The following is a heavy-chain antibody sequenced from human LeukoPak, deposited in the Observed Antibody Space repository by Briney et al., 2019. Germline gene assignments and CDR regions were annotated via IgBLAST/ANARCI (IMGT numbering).Heavy chain of an antibody. CDR2: ISSSSSTI. Sequence: GGSLRLSCAASGFTFSSYTMNWVRQAPGKGLEWVSYISSSSSTIYYADSVKGRFTISRDNAKNSLYLQMNSQRAEDTAVYYCARGGFGELFSSDYWGQGTLVTVSS. CDR1: GFTFSSYT. CDR3: ARGGFGELFSSDY. V-gene: IGHV3-48*01. D-gene: IGHD3-10*01. J-gene: IGHJ4*02.